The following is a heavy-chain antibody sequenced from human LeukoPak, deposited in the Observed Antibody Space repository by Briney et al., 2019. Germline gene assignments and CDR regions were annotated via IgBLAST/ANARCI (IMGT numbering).Heavy chain of an antibody. CDR1: GDSISSSPYY. J-gene: IGHJ4*02. CDR2: IYYIGSS. CDR3: ARDDTYFYDSSGHGFDF. D-gene: IGHD3-22*01. Sequence: SETLSLTCTVSGDSISSSPYYWGCVRQPPGTGLEWIGSIYYIGSSHYNPSLERRVFISVDTSKNQFSLKLSSVTAADTAVYFCARDDTYFYDSSGHGFDFWGQGTLVTVSS. V-gene: IGHV4-39*07.